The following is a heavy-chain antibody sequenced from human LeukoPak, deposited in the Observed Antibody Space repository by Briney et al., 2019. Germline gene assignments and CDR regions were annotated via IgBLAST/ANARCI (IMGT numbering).Heavy chain of an antibody. CDR2: IYYSGST. CDR3: ARGSIYYYGSAIFDY. CDR1: GGSISSYY. Sequence: PSETLSLTCTVSGGSISSYYWSWIRQPPGKGLEWIRYIYYSGSTNYNPSLKSRVTISVDTSKNQFSLKLSSVTAADTAVYYCARGSIYYYGSAIFDYWGQGTLVTVSS. D-gene: IGHD3-10*01. V-gene: IGHV4-59*01. J-gene: IGHJ4*02.